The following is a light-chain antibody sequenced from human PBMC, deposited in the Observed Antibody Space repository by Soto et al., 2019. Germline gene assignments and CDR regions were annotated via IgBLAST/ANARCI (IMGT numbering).Light chain of an antibody. V-gene: IGKV1-5*01. CDR1: QSISSW. CDR2: DAS. Sequence: DIQKTQSPSTLSASLGDRVTITCRASQSISSWLAWYQQKPGKAPKLLIYDASSLDSGVPSRFSGSGSGTEFTLTSSSLQPDDFATYYCQQYNSYSRTFGQGTKVDIK. J-gene: IGKJ1*01. CDR3: QQYNSYSRT.